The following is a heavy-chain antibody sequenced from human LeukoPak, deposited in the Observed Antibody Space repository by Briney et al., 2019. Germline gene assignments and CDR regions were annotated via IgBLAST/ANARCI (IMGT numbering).Heavy chain of an antibody. V-gene: IGHV4-39*07. CDR3: ARGMTYYDSSGYWHSGPRGYFDY. Sequence: PSETLSLTCTVSGGSISSSSYYWGWIRQPPGKGLEWIGSIYYSGSTYYNPSLKSRVTISVDTSKNQFSLKLSSVTAADTAVYYCARGMTYYDSSGYWHSGPRGYFDYWGQGTLVTVSS. J-gene: IGHJ4*02. D-gene: IGHD3-22*01. CDR1: GGSISSSSYY. CDR2: IYYSGST.